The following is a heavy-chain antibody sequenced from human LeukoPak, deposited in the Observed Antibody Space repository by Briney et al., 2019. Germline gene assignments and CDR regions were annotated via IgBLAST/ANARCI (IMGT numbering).Heavy chain of an antibody. CDR1: GFTFSSYG. J-gene: IGHJ4*02. CDR3: AKPSGWYLYYFDY. Sequence: GGSLRLSCAASGFTFSSYGMHWVRQAPDKGLEWVAVISYDGSNKYYADSVKGRFTISRDNSKNTLYLQMNSLRAEDTAVYYCAKPSGWYLYYFDYWGQGTLVTVSS. V-gene: IGHV3-30*18. CDR2: ISYDGSNK. D-gene: IGHD6-19*01.